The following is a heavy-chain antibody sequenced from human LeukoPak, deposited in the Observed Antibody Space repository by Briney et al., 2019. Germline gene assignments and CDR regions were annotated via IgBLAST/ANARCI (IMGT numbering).Heavy chain of an antibody. J-gene: IGHJ4*02. CDR3: ARTSRSSSIDD. Sequence: GESLRLSCAASGFTFSNYWMSWVRQAPRKGLGWVANINQGGSDNSYVDSVKGRFTISRDNAKNSLYLEMNSLRVEDTAMYYCARTSRSSSIDDWGQGTLVTVSS. D-gene: IGHD6-6*01. V-gene: IGHV3-7*01. CDR2: INQGGSDN. CDR1: GFTFSNYW.